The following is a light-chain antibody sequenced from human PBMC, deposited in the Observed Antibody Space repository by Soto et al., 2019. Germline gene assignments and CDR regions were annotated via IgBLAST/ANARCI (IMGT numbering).Light chain of an antibody. CDR1: SGHSSYA. CDR2: LNSDGSH. CDR3: QTWGTGIQV. J-gene: IGLJ2*01. Sequence: QLVLTQSPSASASLGASVKLTCTLSSGHSSYAIAWHQQQPEKGPRYLMKLNSDGSHSKGAGIPDRFSGSSSGAERYLTISSLPSEDEADYYCQTWGTGIQVFGGGTKVTVL. V-gene: IGLV4-69*01.